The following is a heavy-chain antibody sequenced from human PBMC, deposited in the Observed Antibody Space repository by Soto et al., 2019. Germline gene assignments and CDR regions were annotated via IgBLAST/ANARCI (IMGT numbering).Heavy chain of an antibody. Sequence: SLRLSCAASGFTFEGYSMHWVRQAPGKGLEWVSGISGNSGSIGYADSVKGRFTISRDNAKNSLYLQIDSLRVEDTALYYCAKDWGGYYYFDYWGRGTLVTVSS. CDR1: GFTFEGYS. CDR3: AKDWGGYYYFDY. J-gene: IGHJ4*02. CDR2: ISGNSGSI. V-gene: IGHV3-9*01. D-gene: IGHD3-22*01.